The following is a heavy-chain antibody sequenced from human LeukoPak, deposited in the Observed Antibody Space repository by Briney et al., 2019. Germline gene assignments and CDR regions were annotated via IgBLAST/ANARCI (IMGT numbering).Heavy chain of an antibody. CDR1: GGSFSGYY. CDR2: INHSGST. CDR3: VRVHVNSGYYFGDAFDI. V-gene: IGHV4-34*01. J-gene: IGHJ3*02. Sequence: SETLSLTCAVYGGSFSGYYWSWLRQPPGKGLEWIGEINHSGSTNYNPSLKSRVTISVDTSKNQFSLKLSSVTAADTAVYYCVRVHVNSGYYFGDAFDIWGQGTMVTVSS. D-gene: IGHD3-22*01.